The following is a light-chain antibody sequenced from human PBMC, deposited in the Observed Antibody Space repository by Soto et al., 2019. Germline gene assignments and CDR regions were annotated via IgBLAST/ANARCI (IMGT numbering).Light chain of an antibody. Sequence: QSALTQPASASGSPGQSVTISCTGASSDVGNYNFVSWYQQHPGKAPKLMIYDVTERPSGVPDRFSGSKSGNTASLTVSGLQAEDEADYYCTSYAGSSIPVVFGGGTKLTVL. CDR3: TSYAGSSIPVV. V-gene: IGLV2-8*01. CDR2: DVT. CDR1: SSDVGNYNF. J-gene: IGLJ2*01.